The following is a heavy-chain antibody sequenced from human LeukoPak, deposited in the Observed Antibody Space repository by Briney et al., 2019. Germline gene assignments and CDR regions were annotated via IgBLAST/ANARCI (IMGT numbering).Heavy chain of an antibody. CDR2: IYYSGST. J-gene: IGHJ4*02. Sequence: PSETLSLTCTVSGGSISSSSYYWGWIRQPPGKGLEWIGSIYYSGSTYYNPSLKSRVTISVDTSKNQFSLKLSSVTAADTAVYYCARDATLYDSSGYYYVPYFDYWGQGTLVTVSS. D-gene: IGHD3-22*01. CDR1: GGSISSSSYY. CDR3: ARDATLYDSSGYYYVPYFDY. V-gene: IGHV4-39*07.